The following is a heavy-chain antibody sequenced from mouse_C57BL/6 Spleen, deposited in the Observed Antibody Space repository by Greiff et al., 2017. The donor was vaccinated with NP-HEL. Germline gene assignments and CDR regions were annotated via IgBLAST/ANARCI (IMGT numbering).Heavy chain of an antibody. CDR3: ARHYDYDGAWFAY. CDR1: GFSLSTSGMG. V-gene: IGHV8-12*01. Sequence: QVTLKVCGPGILQSSQTLSLTCSFSGFSLSTSGMGVSWIRQPSGKGLEWLAHIYWDDDKRYNPSLKSRLTISKDTSRNQVFLKITSVDTADTATYYCARHYDYDGAWFAYWGQGTLVTVSA. D-gene: IGHD2-4*01. CDR2: IYWDDDK. J-gene: IGHJ3*01.